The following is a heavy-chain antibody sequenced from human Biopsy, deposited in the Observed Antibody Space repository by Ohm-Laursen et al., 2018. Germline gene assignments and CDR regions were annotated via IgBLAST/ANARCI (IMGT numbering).Heavy chain of an antibody. Sequence: VSSVKVSCKASGNTFATYHIHWVRQAPGQGLEWMGVISPSDATTSFPQKFQGRITMTRDTSTGTVYMDLNSLGSEDTAVYYCARAGVGSDGTDSYYYGMDVWGPGTTVTVSS. V-gene: IGHV1-46*01. D-gene: IGHD5-24*01. CDR2: ISPSDATT. CDR1: GNTFATYH. CDR3: ARAGVGSDGTDSYYYGMDV. J-gene: IGHJ6*02.